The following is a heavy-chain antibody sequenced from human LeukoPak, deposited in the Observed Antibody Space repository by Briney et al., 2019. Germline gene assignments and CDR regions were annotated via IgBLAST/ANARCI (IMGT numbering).Heavy chain of an antibody. V-gene: IGHV5-51*03. CDR3: ARTPELGHENWYFDL. Sequence: KPGESLKISCKGSGYRFTSYWIGWVRQMPGKGLEWMGIIYPGDSDTRYSPSFQGQVTISADKSISTAYLQWSSLKASDTATYYCARTPELGHENWYFDLWGRGTLVTVSS. CDR2: IYPGDSDT. J-gene: IGHJ2*01. D-gene: IGHD7-27*01. CDR1: GYRFTSYW.